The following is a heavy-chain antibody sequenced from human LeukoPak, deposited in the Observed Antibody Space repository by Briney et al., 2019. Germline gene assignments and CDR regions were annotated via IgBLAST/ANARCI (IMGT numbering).Heavy chain of an antibody. CDR3: AKPVCCTATSRRVPGVYCFDY. Sequence: PGGSLRLSCVASGFTFNNYAMNWVRQAPGKGLEWVSAISGDNTDTFYADSVKGRFTISRDNSRSTLYLQMNNLRAEDTAVYYCAKPVCCTATSRRVPGVYCFDYWGQGTLVTVSS. CDR2: ISGDNTDT. J-gene: IGHJ4*02. D-gene: IGHD2-8*02. V-gene: IGHV3-23*01. CDR1: GFTFNNYA.